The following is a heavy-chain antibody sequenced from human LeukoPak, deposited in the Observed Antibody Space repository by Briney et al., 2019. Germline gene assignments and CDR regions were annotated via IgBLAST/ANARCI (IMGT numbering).Heavy chain of an antibody. CDR3: ARDNWSHYFDY. V-gene: IGHV1-46*01. J-gene: IGHJ4*02. D-gene: IGHD1-1*01. CDR2: IDYSGGSK. CDR1: GYTFTSYY. Sequence: AAVKVSCKTSGYTFTSYYMHWVRQAPGQGLEWMGIIDYSGGSKSYAQKFQGRVTMTRDTSTSTFYMELSSLRSEDTAVYYCARDNWSHYFDYWGQGTLVTVSS.